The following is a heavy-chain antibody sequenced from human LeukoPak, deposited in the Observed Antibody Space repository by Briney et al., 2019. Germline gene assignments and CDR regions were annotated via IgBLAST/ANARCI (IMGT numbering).Heavy chain of an antibody. CDR1: GGSISSSSYY. Sequence: PSETLSLTCTVSGGSISSSSYYWGWIRQPPGKGLEWIGSIYYSGSTYYNPSLKSRVTISVDTSKNQFSLKLSSVTAADTAAYYCARDVRGTAMVIDYWGQGTLVTVSS. J-gene: IGHJ4*02. CDR3: ARDVRGTAMVIDY. D-gene: IGHD5-18*01. V-gene: IGHV4-39*07. CDR2: IYYSGST.